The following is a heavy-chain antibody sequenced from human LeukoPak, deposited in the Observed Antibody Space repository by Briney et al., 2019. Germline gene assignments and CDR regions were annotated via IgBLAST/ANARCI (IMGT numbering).Heavy chain of an antibody. D-gene: IGHD3-22*01. V-gene: IGHV1-2*02. CDR3: ARPHCHDSSGYYCLREPNWYFDL. Sequence: GASVKVSCKASGYTFTGYYMHWVRQAPGQGLEWMGWINPNSGGTNYAQKFQGRVTMTRDTSISTAYMELSRLRSDDTAVYYCARPHCHDSSGYYCLREPNWYFDLWGRGTLVTVSS. CDR2: INPNSGGT. J-gene: IGHJ2*01. CDR1: GYTFTGYY.